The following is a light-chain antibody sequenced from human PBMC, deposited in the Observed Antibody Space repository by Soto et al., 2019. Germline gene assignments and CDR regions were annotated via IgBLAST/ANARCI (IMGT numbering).Light chain of an antibody. CDR2: KAS. Sequence: DIQMTQSPSTLSASVGDRVTITCRASQSISSWLAWYQQKPGKAPKLLIYKASSLESGVPSRFSGSGSGTEFTLTISILQPDVFATYYCQQYKSFPTFGQGTKLEIK. CDR1: QSISSW. V-gene: IGKV1-5*03. J-gene: IGKJ2*01. CDR3: QQYKSFPT.